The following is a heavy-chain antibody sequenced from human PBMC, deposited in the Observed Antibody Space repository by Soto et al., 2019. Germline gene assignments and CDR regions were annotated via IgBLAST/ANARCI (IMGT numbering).Heavy chain of an antibody. V-gene: IGHV3-11*05. CDR3: ARGRGAAADYFDF. Sequence: QVQLVESGGGLVKPGGSLRLSCAVSGFTFSDYYMTWIRQAPGKGLEWVSYISSSTSHTNYADSVKGRFTISRHNAKNSLFLQMTSLRAEDTAVDYCARGRGAAADYFDFWGQGTLVTVSS. D-gene: IGHD2-2*01. J-gene: IGHJ4*02. CDR2: ISSSTSHT. CDR1: GFTFSDYY.